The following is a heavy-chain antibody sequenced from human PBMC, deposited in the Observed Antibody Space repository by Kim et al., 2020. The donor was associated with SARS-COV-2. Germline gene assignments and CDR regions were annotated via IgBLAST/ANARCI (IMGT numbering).Heavy chain of an antibody. CDR2: IIPIFGTA. D-gene: IGHD4-17*01. J-gene: IGHJ4*02. CDR1: GGTFSSYA. V-gene: IGHV1-69*13. Sequence: SVKVSCKASGGTFSSYAISWVRQAPGQGLEWMGGIIPIFGTANYAQKFQGRVTITADESTSTAYMELSSLRSEDTAVYYCASSQLYYGDYEMRGSFDYWGQGTLVTVSS. CDR3: ASSQLYYGDYEMRGSFDY.